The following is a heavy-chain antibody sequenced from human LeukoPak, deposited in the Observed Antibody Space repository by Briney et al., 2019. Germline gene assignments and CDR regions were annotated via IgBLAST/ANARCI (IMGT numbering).Heavy chain of an antibody. Sequence: GGSLRLSCAASEFSVGSNYMTWVRQAPGKGLEWVSLIYSGGSTYYADSVKGRFTISRDNSKNTLYLQMNSLRAEDTAVYYCAKDWSYRGWAYYLDYWGQGTLLTVSS. D-gene: IGHD6-19*01. CDR2: IYSGGST. V-gene: IGHV3-66*01. CDR3: AKDWSYRGWAYYLDY. CDR1: EFSVGSNY. J-gene: IGHJ4*02.